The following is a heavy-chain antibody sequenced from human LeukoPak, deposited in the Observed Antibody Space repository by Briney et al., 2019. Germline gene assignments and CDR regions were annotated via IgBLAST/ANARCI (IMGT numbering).Heavy chain of an antibody. D-gene: IGHD4-17*01. J-gene: IGHJ5*02. CDR3: SYGDSNWFDP. Sequence: PGGSLRLSCAASGFTFSTYTMNWVRQAPGKGLEWVSSISGSATYIYYEDSVKGRFTISRDNAKNSVYLQMNSLRVEDTAVYYCSYGDSNWFDPRGQGTLVTVSS. CDR2: ISGSATYI. CDR1: GFTFSTYT. V-gene: IGHV3-21*01.